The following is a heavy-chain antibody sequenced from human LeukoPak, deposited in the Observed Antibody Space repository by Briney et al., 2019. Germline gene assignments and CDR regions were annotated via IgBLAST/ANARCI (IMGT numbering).Heavy chain of an antibody. V-gene: IGHV4-34*01. CDR3: ASVDIQDY. CDR1: GGSFSGYY. J-gene: IGHJ4*02. CDR2: INHSGST. Sequence: SETLSLTCAVYGGSFSGYYWSWIRQPPGKGLEWIGEINHSGSTNYNPSLKSRVTISVDTSKNQFSLKLSSATAADTAVYYCASVDIQDYWGQGTLVTVSS. D-gene: IGHD3-9*01.